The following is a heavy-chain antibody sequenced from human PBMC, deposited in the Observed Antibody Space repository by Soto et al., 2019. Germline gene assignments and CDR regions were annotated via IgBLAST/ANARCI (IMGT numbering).Heavy chain of an antibody. CDR3: ASDRTTVTTFAY. V-gene: IGHV1-69*02. Sequence: QVQLVQSGAEVKKPGSSVKVSCKASGGTFSSYTISWVRQAPGQGLEWMGRIIPILGIANYAQKFQGRVXIXAAXSTSTAYMELSSLRSEDTAVYYCASDRTTVTTFAYWGQGTLVTVSS. CDR2: IIPILGIA. CDR1: GGTFSSYT. D-gene: IGHD4-17*01. J-gene: IGHJ4*02.